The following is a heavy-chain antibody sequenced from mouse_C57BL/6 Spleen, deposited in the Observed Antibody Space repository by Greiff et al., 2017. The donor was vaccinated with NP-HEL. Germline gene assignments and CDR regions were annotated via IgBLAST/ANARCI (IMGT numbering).Heavy chain of an antibody. D-gene: IGHD2-2*01. CDR3: AILWLRRRDAMDY. V-gene: IGHV1-52*01. CDR2: IDPSDSET. Sequence: QVQLQQPGAELVRPGSSVKLSCKASGYTFTSYWMHWVKQRPIQGLEWIGNIDPSDSETHYNQKFKDKATLTVDKSSSTAYMQLSSLKSEDSAVYYCAILWLRRRDAMDYWGQGTSVTVSS. J-gene: IGHJ4*01. CDR1: GYTFTSYW.